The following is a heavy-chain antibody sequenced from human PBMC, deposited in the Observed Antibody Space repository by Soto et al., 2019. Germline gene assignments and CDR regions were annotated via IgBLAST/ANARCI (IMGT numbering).Heavy chain of an antibody. CDR3: ASQYSSSSPWFDP. Sequence: ASVKVSCKASGGTFSSYTISWVRQAPGQGLEWMGRIIPILGIANYAQKFQGRVTITADKSTSTAYMELSSLRSEDTAVYYCASQYSSSSPWFDPWGQGTLVTVSS. CDR1: GGTFSSYT. J-gene: IGHJ5*02. CDR2: IIPILGIA. V-gene: IGHV1-69*02. D-gene: IGHD6-6*01.